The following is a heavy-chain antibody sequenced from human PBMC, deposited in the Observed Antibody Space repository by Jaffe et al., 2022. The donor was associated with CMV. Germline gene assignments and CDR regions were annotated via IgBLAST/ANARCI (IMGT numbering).Heavy chain of an antibody. V-gene: IGHV3-13*01. CDR2: IGTAGDT. CDR1: GFTFSSYD. D-gene: IGHD6-13*01. J-gene: IGHJ4*02. Sequence: EVQLVESGGGLVQPGGSLRLSCAASGFTFSSYDMHWVRQATGKGLEWVSAIGTAGDTYYPGSVKGRFTISRENAKNSLYLQMNSLRAGDTAVYYCARAPAAGPYLDYWGQGTLVTVSS. CDR3: ARAPAAGPYLDY.